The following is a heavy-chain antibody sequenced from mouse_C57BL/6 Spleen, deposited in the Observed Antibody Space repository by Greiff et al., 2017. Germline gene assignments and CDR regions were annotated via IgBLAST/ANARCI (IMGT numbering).Heavy chain of an antibody. CDR1: GYTFTGYW. V-gene: IGHV1-9*01. CDR3: GRWGLPYWYFDV. Sequence: QVQLQQSGAELMKPGASVKLSCKATGYTFTGYWIEWVKQRPGHGLEWIGEILPGSGSTYYNEKFKGKATFTADNSSNTAYMQLSSLTTEDSAIXYCGRWGLPYWYFDVWGTGTTVTVSS. D-gene: IGHD2-2*01. CDR2: ILPGSGST. J-gene: IGHJ1*03.